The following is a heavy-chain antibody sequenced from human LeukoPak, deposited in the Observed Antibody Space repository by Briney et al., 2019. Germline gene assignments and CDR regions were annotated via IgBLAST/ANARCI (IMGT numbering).Heavy chain of an antibody. CDR1: GFTVSSNY. J-gene: IGHJ4*02. D-gene: IGHD6-19*01. Sequence: GGSLRLSCAASGFTVSSNYMSWVRQAPGKGLEWVSVIYSGGSTYYADSVKGRFTISRHNSKNTLYLQMNSLRAEDTAVYYCAKKVTQWLVGEDYFDYWGQGTLVTVSS. CDR2: IYSGGST. V-gene: IGHV3-53*01. CDR3: AKKVTQWLVGEDYFDY.